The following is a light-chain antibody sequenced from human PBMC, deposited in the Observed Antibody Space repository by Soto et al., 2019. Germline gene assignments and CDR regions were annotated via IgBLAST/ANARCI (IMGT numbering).Light chain of an antibody. CDR3: QQYSSYSLFT. Sequence: DIKMTQSPSILSASVGDRVTITCRASQSINSWLAWYQQKPGKAPNLLIYKASTLKSGVPSRFSGSESGTEFTLTISSLQPEDFATYYCQQYSSYSLFTFGPGTKVDIK. J-gene: IGKJ3*01. CDR1: QSINSW. CDR2: KAS. V-gene: IGKV1-5*03.